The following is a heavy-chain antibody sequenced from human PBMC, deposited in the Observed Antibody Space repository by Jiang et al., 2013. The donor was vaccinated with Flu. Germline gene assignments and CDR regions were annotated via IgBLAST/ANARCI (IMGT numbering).Heavy chain of an antibody. D-gene: IGHD6-6*01. J-gene: IGHJ5*02. CDR3: ARDWSRGSQGVWWYDP. V-gene: IGHV1-46*01. CDR1: GYTFINHW. Sequence: SGAEVKKPGASVKVSCKASGYTFINHWIHWVRQAPGQGLEWMGIINPSDGSTGYAPKFQGRITLTRDTPTSTVYMELRRLMSEDTATIYCARDWSRGSQGVWWYDPWGQGTLVTVSA. CDR2: INPSDGST.